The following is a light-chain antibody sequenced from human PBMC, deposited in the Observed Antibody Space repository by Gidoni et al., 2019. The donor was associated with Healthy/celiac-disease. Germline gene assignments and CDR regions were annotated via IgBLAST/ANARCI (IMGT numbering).Light chain of an antibody. V-gene: IGKV2-28*01. CDR1: QSLLHSNGYNY. J-gene: IGKJ1*01. Sequence: DIVMTQSPLSLPVTPGEPASISCRSSQSLLHSNGYNYLDWYLQKPVQSPQLLIYLGSNRASGVPDRFSGSGSGTDFTLKSSRVEAEDVGVYYCMQALQTPPGFGQGTKVEIK. CDR3: MQALQTPPG. CDR2: LGS.